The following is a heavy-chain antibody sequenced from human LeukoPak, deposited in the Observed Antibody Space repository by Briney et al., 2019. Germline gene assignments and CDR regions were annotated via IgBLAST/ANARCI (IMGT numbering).Heavy chain of an antibody. V-gene: IGHV1-3*02. CDR1: GYTFTSYA. D-gene: IGHD3-22*01. CDR3: ARGSWFYYDSSGYFVGPLDY. Sequence: ASVKVSCKASGYTFTSYAMHWVRQAPGQRLEWMGWNNAGNGNTKYSQEFQGRVTITRDTSASTAYMELSSLRSEDMAVYYCARGSWFYYDSSGYFVGPLDYWGQGTLVTVPS. J-gene: IGHJ4*02. CDR2: NNAGNGNT.